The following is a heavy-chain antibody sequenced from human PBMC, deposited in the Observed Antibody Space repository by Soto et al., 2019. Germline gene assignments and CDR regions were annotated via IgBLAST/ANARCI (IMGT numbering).Heavy chain of an antibody. V-gene: IGHV3-21*06. CDR1: EFTFSSYS. D-gene: IGHD3-22*01. CDR2: ISFGSGHI. Sequence: PVGSLRLSCSASEFTFSSYSMNWVRQAPGKGLEWVSSISFGSGHIYYADSVKGRFTISRDNAKNSLYLQMNSLRAEDTAVYYCARTDRTLAPWGQGTLVTVSS. CDR3: ARTDRTLAP. J-gene: IGHJ5*02.